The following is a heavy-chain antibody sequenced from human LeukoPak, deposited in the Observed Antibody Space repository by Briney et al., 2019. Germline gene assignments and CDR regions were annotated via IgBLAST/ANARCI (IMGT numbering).Heavy chain of an antibody. CDR3: TSTPGIAVAGY. Sequence: PGGSLRLSCAASGFTFSGSAMHWVRQASGKGLEWVGRIRSKANSYATAYAASVKGRFTISRDDSKNTAYLQMNSLKTEDAAVYYCTSTPGIAVAGYWGQGTLVTVSS. V-gene: IGHV3-73*01. CDR1: GFTFSGSA. J-gene: IGHJ4*02. CDR2: IRSKANSYAT. D-gene: IGHD6-19*01.